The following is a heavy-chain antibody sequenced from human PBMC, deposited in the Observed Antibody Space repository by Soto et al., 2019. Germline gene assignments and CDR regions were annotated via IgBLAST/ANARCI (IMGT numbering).Heavy chain of an antibody. Sequence: EVLLVESGGGLVQPGGSLKLSCAASGFVFKDSSIHWVRQAPGKGLEWVGRIRDRAFSYATAYAASVRGRFTISRDDSTNTAYLQMNSLKTEDTAIYYCTRLISAAQDYWGQGTLVTVSS. CDR1: GFVFKDSS. V-gene: IGHV3-73*01. D-gene: IGHD3-10*01. J-gene: IGHJ4*02. CDR3: TRLISAAQDY. CDR2: IRDRAFSYAT.